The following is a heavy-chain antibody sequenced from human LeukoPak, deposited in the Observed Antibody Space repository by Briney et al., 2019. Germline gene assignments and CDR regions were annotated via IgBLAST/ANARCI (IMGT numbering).Heavy chain of an antibody. CDR2: IYHSGST. J-gene: IGHJ4*02. CDR1: GGSFSGYY. V-gene: IGHV4-34*01. D-gene: IGHD3-9*01. CDR3: ARMYYDILTGYFRLDY. Sequence: PSETLSLTCAVYGGSFSGYYWSWVRQPPGKGLEWIGEIYHSGSTNYNPSLKSRVTISVDKSKNQFSLKLSSVTAADTAVYYCARMYYDILTGYFRLDYWGQGTLVTVSS.